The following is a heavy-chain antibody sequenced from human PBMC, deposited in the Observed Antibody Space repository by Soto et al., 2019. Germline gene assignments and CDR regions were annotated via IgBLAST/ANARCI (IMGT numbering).Heavy chain of an antibody. V-gene: IGHV3-15*01. CDR3: TTATPRGGVNYYYYYMDV. CDR1: GFTFSNAW. CDR2: IKSKTDGGTT. D-gene: IGHD3-16*01. Sequence: EVQLVDSGGGLVKPGASLRLSCAASGFTFSNAWMSWVRQAPGKGLEWVGRIKSKTDGGTTDYAAPVKGRFTISRDDSKNTLYLQMNSLKTEDTAVYYCTTATPRGGVNYYYYYMDVWGKGTTVTVSS. J-gene: IGHJ6*03.